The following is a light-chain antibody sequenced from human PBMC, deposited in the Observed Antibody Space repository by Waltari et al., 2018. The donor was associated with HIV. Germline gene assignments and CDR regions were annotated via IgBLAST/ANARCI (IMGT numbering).Light chain of an antibody. CDR1: SSDVGGYNH. CDR3: SSYTSSSVV. Sequence: QSALTQPASVSGSPGPSITIPCTGTSSDVGGYNHVSWYQQHPGKAPKLMIYDVSNRPSGVSNRFSGSKSGNTASLTISGLQAEDEADYYCSSYTSSSVVFGGGTKLTVL. V-gene: IGLV2-14*03. CDR2: DVS. J-gene: IGLJ2*01.